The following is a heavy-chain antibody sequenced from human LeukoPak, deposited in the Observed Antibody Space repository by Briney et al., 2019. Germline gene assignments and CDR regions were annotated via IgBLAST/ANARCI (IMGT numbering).Heavy chain of an antibody. J-gene: IGHJ4*02. CDR2: IYYSGST. D-gene: IGHD3-22*01. CDR3: ARPNYYDSSGYFN. Sequence: PSETLSLTCTVSGGSISSGDYYWSWIRQPPGKGLEWIGYIYYSGSTYYNPSLKSRVTISVDTSKNQFSLKLSSVTAADTAVYYCARPNYYDSSGYFNWGQGTLVTVSS. CDR1: GGSISSGDYY. V-gene: IGHV4-30-4*01.